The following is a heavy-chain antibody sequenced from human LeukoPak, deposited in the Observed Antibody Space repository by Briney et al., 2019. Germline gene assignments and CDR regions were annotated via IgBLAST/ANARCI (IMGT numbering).Heavy chain of an antibody. CDR3: ARVGGSGFLDY. D-gene: IGHD3-10*01. J-gene: IGHJ4*02. CDR1: GFTFSSYS. V-gene: IGHV3-21*01. Sequence: GGSLRLSCAASGFTFSSYSMNWVRQAPGKGLEWVSSISSSSSYIYYADSVKGRFTISRDNSKNSLYLQMNSLRAEDTAVYYCARVGGSGFLDYWGQGTLVTVSS. CDR2: ISSSSSYI.